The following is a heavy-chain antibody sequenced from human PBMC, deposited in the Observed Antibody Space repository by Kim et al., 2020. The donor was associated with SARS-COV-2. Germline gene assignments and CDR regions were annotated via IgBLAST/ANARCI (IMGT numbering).Heavy chain of an antibody. CDR2: T. J-gene: IGHJ4*02. V-gene: IGHV3-53*01. Sequence: TNYAESVKGRFTISSDNSKNTVYLQMNGLRAEDTAVYYCARGWNSGYDYWGQGALVSVSS. CDR3: ARGWNSGYDY. D-gene: IGHD5-12*01.